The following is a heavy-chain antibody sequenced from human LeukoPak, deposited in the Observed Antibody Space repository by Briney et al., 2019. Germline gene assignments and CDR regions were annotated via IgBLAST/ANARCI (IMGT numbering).Heavy chain of an antibody. Sequence: SPTLSLTCAISGDSVSSNSAAWNWVRQSPSRGLEWLGSTYYRSKWYDDYAVSVKSRITINPDTSKNQFSLQLNSVTPDDTAVYYCAKDSGFGLNGFDPWGQGTLVTVSS. CDR2: TYYRSKWYD. CDR3: AKDSGFGLNGFDP. CDR1: GDSVSSNSAA. V-gene: IGHV6-1*01. J-gene: IGHJ5*02. D-gene: IGHD3-16*01.